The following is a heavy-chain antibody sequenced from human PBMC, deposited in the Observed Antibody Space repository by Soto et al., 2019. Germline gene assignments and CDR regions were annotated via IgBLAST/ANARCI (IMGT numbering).Heavy chain of an antibody. D-gene: IGHD3-9*01. CDR1: GVTFSSYA. CDR2: IIPIFGTA. CDR3: ARVRGIGVLRYFDWLLGRNWFDP. V-gene: IGHV1-69*13. Sequence: GASVKVSCKASGVTFSSYAISWVRQAPGQGLEWMGGIIPIFGTANYAQKFQGRVTITADESTSTAYMELSSLRSEDTAVYYCARVRGIGVLRYFDWLLGRNWFDPWGQGTLVTVSS. J-gene: IGHJ5*02.